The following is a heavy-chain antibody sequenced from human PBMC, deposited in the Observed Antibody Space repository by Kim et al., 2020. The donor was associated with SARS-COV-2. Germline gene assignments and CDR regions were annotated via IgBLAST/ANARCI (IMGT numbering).Heavy chain of an antibody. Sequence: ASVKVSCKASGYTFTSYGISWVRQAPGQGLEWMGWISAYNGNTNYAQKLQGRVTMTTDTSTSTAYMELRSLRSDDTAVYYCARSAYCSGGSCYSEVAFDIWGQGAMVTVSS. D-gene: IGHD2-15*01. CDR1: GYTFTSYG. J-gene: IGHJ3*02. V-gene: IGHV1-18*01. CDR3: ARSAYCSGGSCYSEVAFDI. CDR2: ISAYNGNT.